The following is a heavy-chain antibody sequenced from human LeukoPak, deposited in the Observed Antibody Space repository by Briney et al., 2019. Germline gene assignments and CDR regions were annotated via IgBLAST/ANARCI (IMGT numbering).Heavy chain of an antibody. CDR2: INDSGST. V-gene: IGHV4-34*01. CDR3: AFDCRTTICTQ. Sequence: PSETLSLTCAVYGGSFSGYYNNWIRQAPGKGLEWIGEINDSGSTNYNPSLKGRVTISVDTSKNQFSLKLSSVTAADTAVYYCAFDCRTTICTQWGRGTLVTVSS. J-gene: IGHJ4*02. D-gene: IGHD2-2*01. CDR1: GGSFSGYY.